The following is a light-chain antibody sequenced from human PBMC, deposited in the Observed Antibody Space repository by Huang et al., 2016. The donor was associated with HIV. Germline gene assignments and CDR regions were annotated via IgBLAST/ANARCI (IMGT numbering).Light chain of an antibody. Sequence: DIQMTQSPSALSTSLGDRVTITCRASQSISNWLAWYQQKPGTAPKLLIYKASSLQNGVPSRFSGSGSGTEFTLTISSLQPDDFATYYCQQYKSYSPRAFGQGTKVEIK. CDR2: KAS. CDR3: QQYKSYSPRA. V-gene: IGKV1-5*03. CDR1: QSISNW. J-gene: IGKJ1*01.